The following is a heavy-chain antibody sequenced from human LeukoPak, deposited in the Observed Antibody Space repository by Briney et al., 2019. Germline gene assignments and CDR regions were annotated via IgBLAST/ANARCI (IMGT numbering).Heavy chain of an antibody. Sequence: GASVKVSCKASGYTFTGYYMHWVRQAPGQGLEWMGWINPNSGGTYFAQKFQGWVTMTRDTSISTAYMELSRLRSDDTAVYYCARAQDSNGREVPAAEFQHWGQGTLITVSS. CDR1: GYTFTGYY. V-gene: IGHV1-2*04. J-gene: IGHJ1*01. CDR3: ARAQDSNGREVPAAEFQH. CDR2: INPNSGGT. D-gene: IGHD2-2*01.